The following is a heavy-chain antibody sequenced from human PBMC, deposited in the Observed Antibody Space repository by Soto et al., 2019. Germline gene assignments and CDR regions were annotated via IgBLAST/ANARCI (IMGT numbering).Heavy chain of an antibody. V-gene: IGHV1-18*01. Sequence: QVQLVQSGAEVKKPGASVKVSCKASGYTFTSYGISWVRQAPGQGLEWMGWISAYNGNTNHAQKLQGRVTMTTDTSTSTAYMELRSLRSDDTAVYYCARDSITMVRGVISHYYYYGMDVWGQGTTVTVSS. CDR2: ISAYNGNT. J-gene: IGHJ6*02. CDR1: GYTFTSYG. CDR3: ARDSITMVRGVISHYYYYGMDV. D-gene: IGHD3-10*01.